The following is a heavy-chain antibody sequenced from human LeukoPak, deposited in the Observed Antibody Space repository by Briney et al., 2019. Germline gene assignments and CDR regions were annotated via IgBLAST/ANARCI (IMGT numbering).Heavy chain of an antibody. CDR3: ARHHYDSSGYWSRDDSFHH. D-gene: IGHD3-22*01. J-gene: IGHJ1*01. CDR1: GYSISSGYF. CDR2: FYHSGIT. V-gene: IGHV4-38-2*02. Sequence: NPSETLSLTCTVSGYSISSGYFWGWIRQPPGKGLEWIGSFYHSGITYYNPSLKSRVTISVEMSKNQFSLKLSSVTAADTAVYYCARHHYDSSGYWSRDDSFHHWGQGTLVTVSS.